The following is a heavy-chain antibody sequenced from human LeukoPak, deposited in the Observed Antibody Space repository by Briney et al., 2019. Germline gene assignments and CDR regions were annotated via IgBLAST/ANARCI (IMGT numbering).Heavy chain of an antibody. Sequence: GGSLRLSCAASGFTFRDYAMSWVRQAPGKGLEWVSVISGSGGTTHYGDSVKGRFTISRDNSKNTIYLQMNSLRAEDTAVYYCATDYYDRSGDYTVDYWGQGTLVTVSS. J-gene: IGHJ4*02. CDR2: ISGSGGTT. CDR1: GFTFRDYA. CDR3: ATDYYDRSGDYTVDY. D-gene: IGHD3-22*01. V-gene: IGHV3-23*01.